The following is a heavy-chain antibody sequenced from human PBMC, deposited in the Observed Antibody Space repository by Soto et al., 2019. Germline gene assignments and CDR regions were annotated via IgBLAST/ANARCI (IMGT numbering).Heavy chain of an antibody. Sequence: GGSLRLSCAASGFTFSSYAMSWVRQAPGKGLEWVSAISGSGGSTYYADSVKGRFTISRDNSKNTLYLQMNSLRAEDTAVYYCARDVGSSGSYYFDYWGQGTLVTVS. CDR2: ISGSGGST. J-gene: IGHJ4*02. V-gene: IGHV3-23*01. CDR3: ARDVGSSGSYYFDY. CDR1: GFTFSSYA. D-gene: IGHD3-22*01.